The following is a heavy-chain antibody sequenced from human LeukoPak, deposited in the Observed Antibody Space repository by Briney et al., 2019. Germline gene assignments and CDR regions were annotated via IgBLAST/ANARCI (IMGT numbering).Heavy chain of an antibody. V-gene: IGHV3-7*04. CDR1: GFTFSSYW. CDR2: IKHDGSEK. D-gene: IGHD3-22*01. J-gene: IGHJ4*02. Sequence: GGSLRLSCAASGFTFSSYWMSWVRQAPGEGLEWVANIKHDGSEKYYVDSVKGRFTISRDNAKNSLYLQMNSLRAEDTAVYYCAREVPGCYDSSGYYDYWGQGTLVTVSS. CDR3: AREVPGCYDSSGYYDY.